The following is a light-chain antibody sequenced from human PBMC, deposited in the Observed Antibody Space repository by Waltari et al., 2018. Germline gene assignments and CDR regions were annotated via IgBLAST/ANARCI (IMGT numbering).Light chain of an antibody. CDR1: QTVSSNS. V-gene: IGKV3-20*01. J-gene: IGKJ4*01. CDR2: GAS. Sequence: IVLTQSPGTLSFSPGETATLSCRTSQTVSSNSLAWYQHKPGQAPRLLIYGASNRAIGVPDRFAASGSGTDFSLTINRLEAEDFAMYFCQQYGASPLTFGGGTKVEI. CDR3: QQYGASPLT.